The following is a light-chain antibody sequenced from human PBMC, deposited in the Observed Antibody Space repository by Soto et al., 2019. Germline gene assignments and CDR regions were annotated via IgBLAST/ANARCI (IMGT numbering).Light chain of an antibody. J-gene: IGKJ2*01. V-gene: IGKV3-15*01. Sequence: EIVMTQSPATLSVSPGERATLSCRASQSVSFNLAWYQQKPGQAPRLLIYAASTRATGIPARFSGSGSGTEFTHTISSLQSEDFAVYYCQEYNDWPPYTFGQGTKLEIK. CDR1: QSVSFN. CDR2: AAS. CDR3: QEYNDWPPYT.